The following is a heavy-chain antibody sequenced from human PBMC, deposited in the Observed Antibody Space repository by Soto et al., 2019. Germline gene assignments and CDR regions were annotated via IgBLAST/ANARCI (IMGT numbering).Heavy chain of an antibody. CDR3: ARVCSSTSCYASYYYGMDV. V-gene: IGHV1-69*06. CDR2: IIPIFGTA. J-gene: IGHJ6*02. D-gene: IGHD2-2*01. Sequence: GASVKVSCKASGGTFSSYAISWVRQAPGQGLEWMGGIIPIFGTANYAQKFQGRVTITADKSTSTAYMELSSLRSEDTAVYYCARVCSSTSCYASYYYGMDVRGQGTTVTVSS. CDR1: GGTFSSYA.